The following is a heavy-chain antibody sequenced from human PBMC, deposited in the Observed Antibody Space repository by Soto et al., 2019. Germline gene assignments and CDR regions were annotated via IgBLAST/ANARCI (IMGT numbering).Heavy chain of an antibody. CDR1: GGTFSSYA. CDR2: IIPIFSTP. D-gene: IGHD3-22*01. V-gene: IGHV1-69*01. J-gene: IGHJ3*02. Sequence: QVQLVQSGAEVKKPGSSVKVSCKASGGTFSSYAISWVRQAPGQGLEWMGGIIPIFSTPNYAQKFQGGVTITADESTSTVYMELSSLRSEDTAVYYCARDKGQRDYYDSSLDAFDIWGQGTMVTVSS. CDR3: ARDKGQRDYYDSSLDAFDI.